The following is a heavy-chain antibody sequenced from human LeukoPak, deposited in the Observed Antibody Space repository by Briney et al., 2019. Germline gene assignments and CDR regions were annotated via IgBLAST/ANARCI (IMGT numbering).Heavy chain of an antibody. CDR1: GFTFSSYS. Sequence: PGGSLRLSCAASGFTFSSYSMNWVRQAPGKGLEWVSSISSSSSYIYYADSVKGRFTISRDNSKNTLYLQMNSLRAEDTAVYYCAKVLGELLDYWGQGTLVTVSS. CDR2: ISSSSSYI. CDR3: AKVLGELLDY. V-gene: IGHV3-21*04. J-gene: IGHJ4*02. D-gene: IGHD1-26*01.